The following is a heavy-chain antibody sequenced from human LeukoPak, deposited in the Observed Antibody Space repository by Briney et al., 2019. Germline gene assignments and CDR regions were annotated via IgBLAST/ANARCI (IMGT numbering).Heavy chain of an antibody. D-gene: IGHD2-21*01. CDR3: ARGLDSGAGRLDY. CDR1: GGSISSYY. J-gene: IGHJ4*02. Sequence: PSETLSLTCTVSGGSISSYYWSWIRQPPGKGLEWIGYIYYSGSTNYNPSLKSRVTISVDTSKNQFSLKLSSVTAADTAVYYCARGLDSGAGRLDYWGQGTLVTVSS. CDR2: IYYSGST. V-gene: IGHV4-59*01.